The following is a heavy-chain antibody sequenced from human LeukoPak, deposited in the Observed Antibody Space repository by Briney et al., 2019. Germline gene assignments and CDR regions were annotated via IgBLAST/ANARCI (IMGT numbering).Heavy chain of an antibody. V-gene: IGHV1-2*02. J-gene: IGHJ5*02. CDR2: INPNSGGT. Sequence: ASVKVSCKASGYTFTGYYMHWVRQAPGQGLEWMGWINPNSGGTNYAQKFQGRVTMTRDTSISTAYMELSRLRSDDTAVYYCARDLEIDGWFGEIHWFDPWGQGTLVTVSS. CDR1: GYTFTGYY. D-gene: IGHD3-10*01. CDR3: ARDLEIDGWFGEIHWFDP.